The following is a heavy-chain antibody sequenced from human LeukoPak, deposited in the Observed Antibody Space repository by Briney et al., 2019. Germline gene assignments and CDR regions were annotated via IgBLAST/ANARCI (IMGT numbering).Heavy chain of an antibody. J-gene: IGHJ4*02. CDR2: ISWNSGSI. CDR3: AKVSAAGSFFDY. Sequence: GRSLRLSCAASGFTFDDYAMHWVRQAPGKGLGWVSGISWNSGSIGYADSVKGRFTISRDNAKNSLYLQMNSLRAEDMALYYCAKVSAAGSFFDYWGQGTLVTVSS. V-gene: IGHV3-9*03. CDR1: GFTFDDYA. D-gene: IGHD6-13*01.